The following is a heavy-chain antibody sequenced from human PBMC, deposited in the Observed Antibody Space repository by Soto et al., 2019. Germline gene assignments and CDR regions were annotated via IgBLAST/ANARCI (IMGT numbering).Heavy chain of an antibody. J-gene: IGHJ6*02. CDR1: GFTFTSFW. CDR2: IKGDGSET. Sequence: EVRLVESGGGLVQPGGFLRLSCVASGFTFTSFWMSWVRQAPGKGLEWVANIKGDGSETRYVDSVKGRLTISRDNAKNSVYLQMNSLRVEDTALYYCGRDEVRNGVGVWGQGTTVTVSS. V-gene: IGHV3-7*01. CDR3: GRDEVRNGVGV.